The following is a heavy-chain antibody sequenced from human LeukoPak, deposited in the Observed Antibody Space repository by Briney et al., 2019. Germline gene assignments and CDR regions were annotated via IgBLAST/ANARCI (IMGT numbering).Heavy chain of an antibody. CDR1: GYTFTSYG. CDR3: ARDHNKWLRLYYGMDV. V-gene: IGHV1-18*01. Sequence: ASVKVSCKASGYTFTSYGISWVRQAPGRGLEWMGWISAYNGNTNYAQKLQGRVTMTTDTSTSTAYMELRSLRSDDTAVYYCARDHNKWLRLYYGMDVWGQGTTVTVSS. D-gene: IGHD5-12*01. J-gene: IGHJ6*02. CDR2: ISAYNGNT.